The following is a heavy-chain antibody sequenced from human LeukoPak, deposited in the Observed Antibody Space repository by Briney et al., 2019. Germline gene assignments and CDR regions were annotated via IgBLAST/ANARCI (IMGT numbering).Heavy chain of an antibody. J-gene: IGHJ4*02. CDR3: ARHYYDRSDSYSFDY. CDR1: GGSISGYY. D-gene: IGHD3-22*01. Sequence: SETLSLTCTVSGGSISGYYWSWIRQPPGKGLEWLGYIFSSGSNNYNPSLKSRVTISEDTSVNQFSLKLSSVTAADTAVYYCARHYYDRSDSYSFDYWGQGTLVTVSS. CDR2: IFSSGSN. V-gene: IGHV4-59*08.